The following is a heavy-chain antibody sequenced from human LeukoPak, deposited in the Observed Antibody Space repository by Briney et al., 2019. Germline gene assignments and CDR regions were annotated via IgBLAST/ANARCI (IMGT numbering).Heavy chain of an antibody. J-gene: IGHJ6*02. D-gene: IGHD2-15*01. CDR3: AMRPADCSSSSCPTINRYYYGMDV. CDR2: ISGNGGST. CDR1: GFTFRDYA. Sequence: GGSLRLSCAASGFTFRDYAMSWVRQAPGKGLEWVSAISGNGGSTYYADSVKGRFTISRDDSKNTLHLQLNSLRDEDTAMYYCAMRPADCSSSSCPTINRYYYGMDVWGQGTTVIVSS. V-gene: IGHV3-23*01.